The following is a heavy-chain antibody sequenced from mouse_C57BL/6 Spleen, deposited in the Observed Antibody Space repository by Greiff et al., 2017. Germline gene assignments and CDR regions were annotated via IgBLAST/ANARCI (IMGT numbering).Heavy chain of an antibody. V-gene: IGHV1-80*01. Sequence: QVQLQQSGAELVKPGASVKISCKASGYAFSSYWMNWVKQRPGKGLEWIGQIYPGDGDTNYNGKFKGKATLTADKSSSTAYMQLSSLTSEDSAVYFCARSHYYGSSPDDWGKGTTLTVSS. CDR3: ARSHYYGSSPDD. J-gene: IGHJ2*01. CDR2: IYPGDGDT. D-gene: IGHD1-1*01. CDR1: GYAFSSYW.